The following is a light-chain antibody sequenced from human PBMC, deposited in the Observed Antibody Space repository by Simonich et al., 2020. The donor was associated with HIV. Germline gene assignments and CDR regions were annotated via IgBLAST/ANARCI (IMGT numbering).Light chain of an antibody. CDR3: QQYYSTLSYT. J-gene: IGKJ2*01. CDR1: QSVLYSSNNKNY. V-gene: IGKV4-1*01. Sequence: DIVMTQSPDSLAVSLGERATINCKSSQSVLYSSNNKNYLAWYQQNPGQPPKRLIYWASTREAGVPDRLSGSGSGTDFTLTINSLQAEDVAVYYCQQYYSTLSYTFGQGTKLEIK. CDR2: WAS.